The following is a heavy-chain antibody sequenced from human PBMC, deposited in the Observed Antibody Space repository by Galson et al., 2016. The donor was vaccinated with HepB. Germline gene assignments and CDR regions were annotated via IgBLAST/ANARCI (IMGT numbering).Heavy chain of an antibody. CDR2: ITSSSYI. CDR3: ARETSDIVVVPAAVETTYYYYYGMDV. D-gene: IGHD2-2*01. Sequence: SLRLSCAASGFTFSSHSMNWVRQAPGKGLEWVSSITSSSYIYYADSVKGRFTISRDNAKNSLYLQMNSLRAEDTAVYYCARETSDIVVVPAAVETTYYYYYGMDVWGQGTTVTVSS. CDR1: GFTFSSHS. J-gene: IGHJ6*02. V-gene: IGHV3-21*01.